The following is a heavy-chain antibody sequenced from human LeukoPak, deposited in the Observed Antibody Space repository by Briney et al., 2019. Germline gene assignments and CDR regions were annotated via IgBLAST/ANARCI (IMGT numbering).Heavy chain of an antibody. Sequence: SETLSLTCTVSGGSITDHFWGWIRHTPGMGLEWIGHIYGSPTYNPSLKSRVTISDDTSENQIFLRMTSVTAADTAIYYCARLFRTSASGILHHDAYDIWGPGTEVIVSS. CDR3: ARLFRTSASGILHHDAYDI. D-gene: IGHD3-10*01. J-gene: IGHJ3*02. CDR1: GGSITDHF. CDR2: IYGSP. V-gene: IGHV4-4*09.